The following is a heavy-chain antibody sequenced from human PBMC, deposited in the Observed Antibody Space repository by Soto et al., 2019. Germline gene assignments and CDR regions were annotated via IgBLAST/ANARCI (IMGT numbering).Heavy chain of an antibody. CDR3: ARDRTLDRGVIVWLFDY. D-gene: IGHD3-10*01. CDR2: ISAYYGNA. CDR1: GYTFSSYG. V-gene: IGHV1-18*01. Sequence: QVQLVQSGAEVKKPGASVKVSCKASGYTFSSYGVSWVRQAPGQGLEWVGWISAYYGNANYAQNFQGRVTMTTDTSTSTAYMELRSLRSDDTAVYYCARDRTLDRGVIVWLFDYWGQGTLVTVSS. J-gene: IGHJ4*02.